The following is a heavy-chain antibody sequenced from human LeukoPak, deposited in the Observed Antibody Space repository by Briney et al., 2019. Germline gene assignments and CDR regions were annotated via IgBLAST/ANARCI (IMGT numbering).Heavy chain of an antibody. CDR3: ARGRSTGYPYYFEY. CDR1: GYTFTSYD. D-gene: IGHD5-12*01. J-gene: IGHJ4*02. CDR2: MNPNSGST. V-gene: IGHV1-8*03. Sequence: VALVKVSCKASGYTFTSYDINWVRQATGQGLEWMGWMNPNSGSTGYAQKFQGRVTITRNTSISTAYMELSGLRSEDTAVYYCARGRSTGYPYYFEYWGQGTLVTVSS.